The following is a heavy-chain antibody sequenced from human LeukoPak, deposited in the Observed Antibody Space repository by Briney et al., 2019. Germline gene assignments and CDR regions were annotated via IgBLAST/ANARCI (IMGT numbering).Heavy chain of an antibody. D-gene: IGHD3-22*01. CDR2: INPNSGGT. V-gene: IGHV1-2*02. J-gene: IGHJ5*02. CDR1: GYTFTGYY. Sequence: VKVSCKASGYTFTGYYMHCVRQAPGQGLEWMGWINPNSGGTNYAQKFQGRVTMTRDTSISTAYMELSRLRSDDTAVYYCASTASYDYYDSSGYYARFDPWGQGTLVTVSS. CDR3: ASTASYDYYDSSGYYARFDP.